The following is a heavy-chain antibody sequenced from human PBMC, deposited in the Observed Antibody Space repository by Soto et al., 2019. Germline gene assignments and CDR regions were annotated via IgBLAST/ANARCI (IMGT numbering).Heavy chain of an antibody. CDR1: GFTFSSYS. Sequence: EVQLVESGGGLVKPGGSLRLSCAASGFTFSSYSMNWVRQAPGKGLEWVSSISSSSSYIYYADSVKGRFTISRDNAKNSLYLQMNSPRAEDTAVYYCARGTDFDWLSHYYYYGMDVWGQGTTVTVSS. CDR2: ISSSSSYI. J-gene: IGHJ6*02. V-gene: IGHV3-21*01. D-gene: IGHD3-9*01. CDR3: ARGTDFDWLSHYYYYGMDV.